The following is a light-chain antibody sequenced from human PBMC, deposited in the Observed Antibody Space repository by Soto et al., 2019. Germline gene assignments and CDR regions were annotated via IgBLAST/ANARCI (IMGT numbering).Light chain of an antibody. J-gene: IGKJ1*01. CDR2: WAS. CDR3: QQYDSIPRT. CDR1: QSVLYSSNNKNY. Sequence: IVMTQSPDSLALSLGESATINFKSSQSVLYSSNNKNYLAWYQQKPGQPPKLLIYWASTRESGVPDRFSGSGSGTDFTLTISSLQAEDVAVYYCQQYDSIPRTFGQGTKVDIK. V-gene: IGKV4-1*01.